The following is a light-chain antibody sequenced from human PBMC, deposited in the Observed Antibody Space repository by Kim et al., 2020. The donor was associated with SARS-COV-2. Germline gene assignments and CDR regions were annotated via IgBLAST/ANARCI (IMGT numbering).Light chain of an antibody. V-gene: IGKV3-11*01. J-gene: IGKJ4*01. Sequence: LAPGDTATLYCRASQSVSTYLAWYQQKPGQAPRLLIYDASNRASGIPHRFSGSGSGTDLTLTISNLEPEDFAVYYCQQRSNWLLTFGGGTKVDIK. CDR1: QSVSTY. CDR3: QQRSNWLLT. CDR2: DAS.